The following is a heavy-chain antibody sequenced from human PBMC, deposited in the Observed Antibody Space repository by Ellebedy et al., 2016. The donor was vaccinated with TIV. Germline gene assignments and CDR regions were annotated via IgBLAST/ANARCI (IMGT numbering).Heavy chain of an antibody. D-gene: IGHD4-17*01. Sequence: PGGSLRLSCAASGFSFRSYWTSWVRQAPGKGLEWAANIYQDGSDQYYVDSVKGRFTISRDNAKKSLFLQMNSLRVEDTAVYYCARRGSYGDYAVQINSWFDSWGQGTLVTVSS. V-gene: IGHV3-7*01. J-gene: IGHJ5*01. CDR3: ARRGSYGDYAVQINSWFDS. CDR1: GFSFRSYW. CDR2: IYQDGSDQ.